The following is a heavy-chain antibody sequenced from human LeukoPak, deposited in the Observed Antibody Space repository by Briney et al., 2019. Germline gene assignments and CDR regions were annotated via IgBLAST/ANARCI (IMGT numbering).Heavy chain of an antibody. CDR1: GGTFSSYA. J-gene: IGHJ6*03. CDR2: IIPIFGTA. CDR3: ARDRTDYYYYMDV. Sequence: ASVKVSCKASGGTFSSYAISWARQAPGQGLEWMGGIIPIFGTANYAQKFQGRVTITADESTSTAYMELSSLRSEDTAVYYCARDRTDYYYYMDVWGKGTTVTVSS. V-gene: IGHV1-69*13.